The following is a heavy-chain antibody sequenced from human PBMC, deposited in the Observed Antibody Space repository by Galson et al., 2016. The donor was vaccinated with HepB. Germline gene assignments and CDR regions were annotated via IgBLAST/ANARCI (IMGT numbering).Heavy chain of an antibody. J-gene: IGHJ4*02. D-gene: IGHD3-16*01. V-gene: IGHV1-69*06. CDR2: IIPIFGTV. CDR1: GGTFSSYA. CDR3: ASARNRERGDY. Sequence: SVKVSCKASGGTFSSYAVSWVRQAPGQRFEWMGGIIPIFGTVNYAQKFQGRITISADKSTGTAYMELSSLRSEDTAVYYCASARNRERGDYWGQGTLVTVSS.